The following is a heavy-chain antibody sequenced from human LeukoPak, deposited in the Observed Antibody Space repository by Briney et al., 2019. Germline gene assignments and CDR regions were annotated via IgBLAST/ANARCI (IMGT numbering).Heavy chain of an antibody. CDR1: GDSINTYY. J-gene: IGHJ4*02. Sequence: PSETLSLTCTVSGDSINTYYWSWIRQPPGKGLEWIGYIYYRVTSDYNPSLKSRVTMSVDMSTSQISLKLSSVTAADTAVYYCARGLPTKDPAPLNFDYWGQGTLVTVSS. D-gene: IGHD5-12*01. CDR2: IYYRVTS. V-gene: IGHV4-59*01. CDR3: ARGLPTKDPAPLNFDY.